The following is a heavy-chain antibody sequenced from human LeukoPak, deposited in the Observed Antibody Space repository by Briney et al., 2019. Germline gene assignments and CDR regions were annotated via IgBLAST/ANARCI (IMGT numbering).Heavy chain of an antibody. CDR1: GFTFSSYG. J-gene: IGHJ3*02. CDR2: IRYDGSNK. Sequence: GGSLRLTCAASGFTFSSYGMHWVRQAPGKGLEWVAFIRYDGSNKYYADSVKGRFTISRDNSKNTLYLQMNSLRAEDTAVYYCAKIRPRTRVGDAFDIWGQGTMVTVSS. CDR3: AKIRPRTRVGDAFDI. D-gene: IGHD2-15*01. V-gene: IGHV3-30*02.